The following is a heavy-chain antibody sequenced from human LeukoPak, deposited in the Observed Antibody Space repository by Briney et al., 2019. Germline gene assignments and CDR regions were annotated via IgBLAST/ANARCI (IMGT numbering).Heavy chain of an antibody. J-gene: IGHJ3*02. Sequence: ASVKVSCKASGYTFTSYDINWVRQATGQGLEWMGWMNPNSGNTGYAQKFQGRVTMTRNTSISTAYMELSSLRSEDTAVYYCATASGYYGSGEGAFDIWGQGTMVTVSS. CDR3: ATASGYYGSGEGAFDI. CDR1: GYTFTSYD. CDR2: MNPNSGNT. V-gene: IGHV1-8*01. D-gene: IGHD3-10*01.